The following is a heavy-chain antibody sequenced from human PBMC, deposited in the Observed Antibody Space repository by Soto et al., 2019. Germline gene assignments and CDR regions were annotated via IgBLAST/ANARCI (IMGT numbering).Heavy chain of an antibody. CDR2: IGGSGDMT. CDR1: GFTFNIYG. CDR3: LKLCGSGSYWPFDY. V-gene: IGHV3-23*01. D-gene: IGHD3-10*01. J-gene: IGHJ4*02. Sequence: GGSLRLACAASGFTFNIYGMSWVRQTPGKGLEWVSSIGGSGDMTYYADSVKGRFTISRDNSNNTLYLQMNSLRAEDTAVYYCLKLCGSGSYWPFDYRAQRMLVTGSS.